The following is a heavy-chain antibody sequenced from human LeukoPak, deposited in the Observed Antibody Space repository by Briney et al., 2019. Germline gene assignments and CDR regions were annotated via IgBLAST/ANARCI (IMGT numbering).Heavy chain of an antibody. D-gene: IGHD2-2*01. CDR1: GFTFSSYA. Sequence: PGGSLRLSCAASGFTFSSYAMHWVRQAPGKGLEWVAVISYDGSNKYYADSVKGRFTISRDNSKNTLYLQMNSLRAEDTAVYYCARDRVVVVPAAIFDYWGQGTLVTVSS. CDR3: ARDRVVVVPAAIFDY. V-gene: IGHV3-30-3*01. J-gene: IGHJ4*02. CDR2: ISYDGSNK.